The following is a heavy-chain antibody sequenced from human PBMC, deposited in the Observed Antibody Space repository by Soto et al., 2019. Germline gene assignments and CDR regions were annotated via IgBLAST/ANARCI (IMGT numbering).Heavy chain of an antibody. V-gene: IGHV1-69*13. J-gene: IGHJ4*02. CDR3: VTAMLKGEFDY. Sequence: ASVKVSCKASGGTFSSYAISWVRQAPGQGLEWMGGIIPIFGTANYAQKFQGRVTITADESTSTAYMELSSLRSEDTAVYYCVTAMLKGEFDYWGQGTLVTSPQ. CDR2: IIPIFGTA. CDR1: GGTFSSYA. D-gene: IGHD5-18*01.